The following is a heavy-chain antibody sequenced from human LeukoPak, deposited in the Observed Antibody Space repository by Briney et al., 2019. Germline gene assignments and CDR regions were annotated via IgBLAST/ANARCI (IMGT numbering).Heavy chain of an antibody. V-gene: IGHV3-33*01. CDR1: GYTFTGYY. J-gene: IGHJ4*02. CDR3: ARDRAAVAGYFDY. CDR2: IWYDGSNK. Sequence: SCKASGYTFTGYYMHWVRQAPGKGLEWVAVIWYDGSNKYYADSVKGRFTISRDNSKNTLYLQMNSLRAEDTAVYYCARDRAAVAGYFDYWGQGTLVTVSS. D-gene: IGHD6-19*01.